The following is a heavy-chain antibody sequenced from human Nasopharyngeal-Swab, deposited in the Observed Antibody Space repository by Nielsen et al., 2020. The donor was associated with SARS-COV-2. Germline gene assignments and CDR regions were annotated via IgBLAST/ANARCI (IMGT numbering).Heavy chain of an antibody. D-gene: IGHD5-24*01. Sequence: GGSLRLSWAASGFTFSSYAMSWFRQAPGRGLARVSDISGSGGSTYYAATVKGWFTIHRDNSKNTLYLQMNSLRAEDTDVYYCAKHPGWLQLEYRDAFDIWGQGTMVTVSS. CDR2: ISGSGGST. J-gene: IGHJ3*02. CDR1: GFTFSSYA. CDR3: AKHPGWLQLEYRDAFDI. V-gene: IGHV3-23*01.